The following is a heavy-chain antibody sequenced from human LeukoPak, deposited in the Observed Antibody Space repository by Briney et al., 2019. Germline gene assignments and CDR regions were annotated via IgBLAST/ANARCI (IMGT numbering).Heavy chain of an antibody. J-gene: IGHJ4*02. V-gene: IGHV3-7*01. CDR3: ATTNYGDYVRYFDY. CDR2: IKQDGSEK. Sequence: GGSLRLSCAASGFTFSSYSMNWVRQAPGKGLEWVANIKQDGSEKYYVDSVKGRFTISRDNAKNSLYLQMNSLRAEDTAVYYCATTNYGDYVRYFDYWGQGTLVTVSS. CDR1: GFTFSSYS. D-gene: IGHD4-17*01.